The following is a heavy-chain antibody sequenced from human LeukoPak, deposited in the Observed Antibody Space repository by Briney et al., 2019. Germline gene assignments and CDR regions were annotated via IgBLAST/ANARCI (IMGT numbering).Heavy chain of an antibody. Sequence: PGGSLRLSCAASGFTFSSYEMNWVRQAPGKGLDWVSYISGSGSTIYYADSVKGRFTISRDNSKNTVSLHMNSLRAEDTALYYCARDLDWGAFDAWGQGTLVIVSS. J-gene: IGHJ5*02. D-gene: IGHD3-9*01. CDR1: GFTFSSYE. CDR2: ISGSGSTI. V-gene: IGHV3-48*03. CDR3: ARDLDWGAFDA.